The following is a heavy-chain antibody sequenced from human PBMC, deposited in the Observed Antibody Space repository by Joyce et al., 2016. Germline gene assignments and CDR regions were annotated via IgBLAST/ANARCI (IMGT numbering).Heavy chain of an antibody. Sequence: VHLVQSGAEVKEPGASVKVSCKASGYTFTGLYVHWVRQAPGQGLEWMGMINTRSGGTTYAQKFQGRVTLTRDTAANTHYMELTSLTSDDTAVFYCARDLTGSGWYYFDHWGQGTLVTVSS. V-gene: IGHV1-46*01. CDR1: GYTFTGLY. J-gene: IGHJ4*02. D-gene: IGHD6-19*01. CDR3: ARDLTGSGWYYFDH. CDR2: INTRSGGT.